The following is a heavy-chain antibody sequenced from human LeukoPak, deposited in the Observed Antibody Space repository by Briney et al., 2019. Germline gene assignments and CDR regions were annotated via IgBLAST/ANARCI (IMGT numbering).Heavy chain of an antibody. J-gene: IGHJ4*02. CDR3: ASGYDLSSAIDY. CDR1: GFTFSSYS. Sequence: GGSLRLSCAASGFTFSSYSMNWVRQAPGKGLEWVSSISSSSSYIYYADSVKGRFTISRGNAKNSLYLQMNSLRAEDTAVYYCASGYDLSSAIDYWGQGTLVTVSS. V-gene: IGHV3-21*01. D-gene: IGHD5-12*01. CDR2: ISSSSSYI.